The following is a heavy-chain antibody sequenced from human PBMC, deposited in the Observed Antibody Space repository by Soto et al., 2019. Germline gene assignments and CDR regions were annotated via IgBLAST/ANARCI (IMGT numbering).Heavy chain of an antibody. CDR2: IIPITGTA. CDR3: ARSQGSSTSLEIYYYYYYGMDV. D-gene: IGHD2-2*01. Sequence: QVQLVQSGAEVKKPGSSVKVSCKASGGTFGSYAISWGRQAPGQGPEWRGGIIPITGTANYAQKFQGRVTITADESTSTASMQRSSLRSEDTAVYYCARSQGSSTSLEIYYYYYYGMDVWGQGTTVTVSS. V-gene: IGHV1-69*01. J-gene: IGHJ6*02. CDR1: GGTFGSYA.